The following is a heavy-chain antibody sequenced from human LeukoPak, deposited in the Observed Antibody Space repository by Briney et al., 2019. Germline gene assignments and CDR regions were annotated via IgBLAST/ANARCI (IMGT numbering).Heavy chain of an antibody. CDR3: ARGRVGYSYGYSVLGY. V-gene: IGHV4-34*01. J-gene: IGHJ4*02. D-gene: IGHD5-18*01. CDR2: INHSGST. CDR1: GGSFSGYY. Sequence: PSETLSLTCAVYGGSFSGYYWSWIRQPPGKGLEWIGEINHSGSTYYNPSLKSRVTISVDTSKNQFSLKLSSVTAADTAVYYCARGRVGYSYGYSVLGYWGQGTLVTVSS.